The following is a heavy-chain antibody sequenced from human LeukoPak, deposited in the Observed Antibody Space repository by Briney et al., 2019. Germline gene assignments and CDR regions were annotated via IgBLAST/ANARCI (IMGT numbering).Heavy chain of an antibody. D-gene: IGHD6-19*01. J-gene: IGHJ4*02. CDR2: ISESGSII. CDR1: GFTLSSFE. CDR3: ATKVAGTTYFSH. Sequence: GGSLRLSCAASGFTLSSFEMNWVRQAPGKGLEWVSYISESGSIIYYADSVKGRFTISRDNAKNSLYLQMNSLRAEDTAVYYCATKVAGTTYFSHWGQGTLVTVSS. V-gene: IGHV3-48*03.